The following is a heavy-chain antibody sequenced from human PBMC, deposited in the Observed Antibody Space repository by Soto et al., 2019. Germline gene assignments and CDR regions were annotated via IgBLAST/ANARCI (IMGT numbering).Heavy chain of an antibody. D-gene: IGHD3-22*01. CDR1: GGSISSGGYC. V-gene: IGHV4-30-4*01. J-gene: IGHJ4*02. CDR2: IYYSGST. Sequence: SQTMSHTWSVLGGSISSGGYCRSWKRKNQGKGREWIGYIYYSGSTYYNPSLKSRVTISVDTSKNQFSLKLSSVTAADTAVYYCARAVHDSSGYYYTNLFDYWGQGTLVTVS. CDR3: ARAVHDSSGYYYTNLFDY.